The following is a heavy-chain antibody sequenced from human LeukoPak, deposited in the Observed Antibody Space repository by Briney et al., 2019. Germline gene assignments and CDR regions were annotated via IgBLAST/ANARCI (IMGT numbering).Heavy chain of an antibody. D-gene: IGHD5-24*01. CDR2: IKSKTDGGTT. CDR1: GFTFSDAW. CDR3: TTERPERWQRLGGDGVY. V-gene: IGHV3-15*01. Sequence: PGGSLRLSCAASGFTFSDAWMSWVRQAPGKGLEWVGRIKSKTDGGTTDYAAPVKGRFTISRDDSKSSLYLRMNSLKTEDTAVYYCTTERPERWQRLGGDGVYWGLGTLVTVSS. J-gene: IGHJ4*02.